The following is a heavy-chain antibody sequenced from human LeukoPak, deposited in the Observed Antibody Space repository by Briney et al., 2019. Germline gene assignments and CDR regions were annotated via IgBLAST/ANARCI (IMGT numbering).Heavy chain of an antibody. D-gene: IGHD3-22*01. V-gene: IGHV3-23*01. CDR2: ISGSGGST. CDR3: ANYYCDSSGYPLGGY. CDR1: GFTFSSYA. J-gene: IGHJ4*02. Sequence: PGGSLRLSCAASGFTFSSYAMSWVRQAPGKGLEWVSAISGSGGSTYYADSVKGRFTISRDNSKNTLYLQMNSLRAEDTAVYYCANYYCDSSGYPLGGYWGQGTLVTVSS.